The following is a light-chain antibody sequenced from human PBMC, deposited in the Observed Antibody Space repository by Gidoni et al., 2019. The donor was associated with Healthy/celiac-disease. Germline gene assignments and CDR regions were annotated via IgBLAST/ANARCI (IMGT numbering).Light chain of an antibody. CDR2: AAS. CDR3: QQINSYPLT. J-gene: IGKJ4*01. Sequence: DIQLTQSPSFLAASVGDRVTITCRASQGISSYLAWYQQKPEKAPKLLIYAASTLQSGVPSRFSGSGSGTEFTLTISSLQPEDFATYYCQQINSYPLTFGGGTKVEIK. V-gene: IGKV1-9*01. CDR1: QGISSY.